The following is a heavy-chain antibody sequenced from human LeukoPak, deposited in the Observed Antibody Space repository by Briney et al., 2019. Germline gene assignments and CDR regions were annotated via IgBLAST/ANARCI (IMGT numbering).Heavy chain of an antibody. Sequence: SETLSLTCTVSGGSISSSSYYWGWIRQPPGKGLEWIGEINHSGSTNYNPSLKSRVTISVDTSKNQFSLKLSSVTAADTAVYYCARSLSGLLWFGEKGYYFDYWGQGTLVTVSS. CDR3: ARSLSGLLWFGEKGYYFDY. CDR2: INHSGST. CDR1: GGSISSSSYY. V-gene: IGHV4-39*07. J-gene: IGHJ4*02. D-gene: IGHD3-10*01.